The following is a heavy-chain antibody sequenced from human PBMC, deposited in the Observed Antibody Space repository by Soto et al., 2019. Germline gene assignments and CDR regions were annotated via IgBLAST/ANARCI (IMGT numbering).Heavy chain of an antibody. CDR2: ISGSGGTA. CDR1: GFTFSSYV. D-gene: IGHD3-9*01. CDR3: AKEKSDDILTAYSLDY. Sequence: PGGSLRLSCAASGFTFSSYVMSWVRQAPGKGLEWVSAISGSGGTAYYADSVKARFTISRDNSKNTLYLQMNSLRAEDTAAYYCAKEKSDDILTAYSLDYWGPGILVTVSS. V-gene: IGHV3-23*01. J-gene: IGHJ4*02.